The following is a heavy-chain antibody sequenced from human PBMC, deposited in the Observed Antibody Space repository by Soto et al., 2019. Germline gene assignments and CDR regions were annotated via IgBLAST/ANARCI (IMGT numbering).Heavy chain of an antibody. CDR2: IYYSGNT. V-gene: IGHV4-31*03. D-gene: IGHD5-18*01. CDR3: ARDRLMATAGTARHYFGLDV. J-gene: IGHJ6*02. Sequence: SETLSLTCTVSGGSIRSGGYYWSWVRQNPRRGLEWIGNIYYSGNTYYNPSLKSRLTISVDTSKNQFSLNLSSVTAADTAVHYCARDRLMATAGTARHYFGLDVWGQGTTVTVSS. CDR1: GGSIRSGGYY.